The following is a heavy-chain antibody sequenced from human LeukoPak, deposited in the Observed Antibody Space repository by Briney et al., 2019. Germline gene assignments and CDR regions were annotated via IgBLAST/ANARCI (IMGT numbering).Heavy chain of an antibody. CDR1: GGSISSSNW. J-gene: IGHJ4*02. V-gene: IGHV4-4*02. CDR3: AREHYSSGWYRKYYFDY. CDR2: IYHSGST. Sequence: SETLSLTCAVSGGSISSSNWWSWVRPPPGKGLEWIGEIYHSGSTNYNPSLKSRVTISVDKSKNQFSLKLSSVTAADTAVYYCAREHYSSGWYRKYYFDYWGQGTLVTVSS. D-gene: IGHD6-19*01.